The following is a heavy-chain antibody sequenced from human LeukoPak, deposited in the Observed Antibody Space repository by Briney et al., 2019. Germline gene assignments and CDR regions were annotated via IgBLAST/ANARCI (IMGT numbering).Heavy chain of an antibody. CDR2: IIPIFGAA. J-gene: IGHJ4*02. D-gene: IGHD3-22*01. CDR1: GGTFSSYA. V-gene: IGHV1-69*13. Sequence: SVKVSCKASGGTFSSYAISWVRQAPGQGLEWMGGIIPIFGAANYAQKFQGRVTITADESTSTAYMELSSLRSEDTAVYYCASEVVKYYYDSSGYYYVDYWGQGTLVTVSS. CDR3: ASEVVKYYYDSSGYYYVDY.